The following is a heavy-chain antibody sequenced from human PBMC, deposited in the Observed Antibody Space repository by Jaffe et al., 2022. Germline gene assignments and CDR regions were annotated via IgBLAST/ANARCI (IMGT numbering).Heavy chain of an antibody. CDR3: ARGGVTTVGFDI. V-gene: IGHV3-23*01. CDR1: EFTFSSYA. Sequence: EVQLLESGGGLVQPGGSLRLSCAASEFTFSSYAMSWVRQAPGMGLEWVSAISGGGGRTFYADSVKGRFTISRDNSKNTLYLQMNSLRAEDTALYYCARGGVTTVGFDIWGQGTMVTVSS. CDR2: ISGGGGRT. J-gene: IGHJ3*02. D-gene: IGHD4-17*01.